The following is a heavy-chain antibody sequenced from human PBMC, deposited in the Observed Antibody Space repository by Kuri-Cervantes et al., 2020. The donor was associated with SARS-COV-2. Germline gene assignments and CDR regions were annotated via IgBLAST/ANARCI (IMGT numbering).Heavy chain of an antibody. CDR2: ISYDGSNK. D-gene: IGHD1-26*01. V-gene: IGHV3-30*18. Sequence: GESLKISCAASGFTFSSYGMHWVRQAPGKGLEWVAVISYDGSNKYYADSVKGRFTISRDNSKNTLYLQMNSLRAEDTAVYYCAKDGTDSGSYLFDYWGQGTLVTVSS. CDR1: GFTFSSYG. J-gene: IGHJ4*02. CDR3: AKDGTDSGSYLFDY.